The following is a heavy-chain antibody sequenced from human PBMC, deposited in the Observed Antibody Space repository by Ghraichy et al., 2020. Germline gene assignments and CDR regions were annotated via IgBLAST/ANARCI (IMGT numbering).Heavy chain of an antibody. V-gene: IGHV3-23*01. J-gene: IGHJ4*02. Sequence: GGSLRLSCAASGFTFSSYAMSWVRQAPGKGLEWVSAISGSGGSTYYADSVKGRFTISRDNSKNTLYLQMNSLRAEDTAVYYCAKSSAGSNNASVDYWGQGTPVTVSS. CDR1: GFTFSSYA. CDR2: ISGSGGST. D-gene: IGHD3-22*01. CDR3: AKSSAGSNNASVDY.